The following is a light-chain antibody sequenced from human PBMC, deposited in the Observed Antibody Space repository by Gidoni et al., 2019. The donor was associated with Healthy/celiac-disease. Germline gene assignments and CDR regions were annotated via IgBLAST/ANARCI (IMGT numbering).Light chain of an antibody. Sequence: EIVLTQSPATLSLSPGERATLSCRDSQSVSSYLAWYQQKPGQAPRLLIYDASNRATGIPARFSGSGSGTDFTLTISSLEPEDLAVYYCQQRSNWPLTFGGGTKVEIK. J-gene: IGKJ4*01. V-gene: IGKV3-11*01. CDR1: QSVSSY. CDR2: DAS. CDR3: QQRSNWPLT.